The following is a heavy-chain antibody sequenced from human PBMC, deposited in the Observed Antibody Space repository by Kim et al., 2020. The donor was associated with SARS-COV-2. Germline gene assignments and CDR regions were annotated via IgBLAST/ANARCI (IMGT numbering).Heavy chain of an antibody. J-gene: IGHJ4*01. Sequence: SETLSLTCTVSGGSISSGDYYWSWIRQHPGKGLEWIGYISYSGSTSYHPSLKSRVTISVDTSKNQFSLKLSSLTAADTAVYYCARVMVRGIMRFYFDSRG. D-gene: IGHD3-10*01. CDR2: ISYSGST. CDR3: ARVMVRGIMRFYFDS. CDR1: GGSISSGDYY. V-gene: IGHV4-31*03.